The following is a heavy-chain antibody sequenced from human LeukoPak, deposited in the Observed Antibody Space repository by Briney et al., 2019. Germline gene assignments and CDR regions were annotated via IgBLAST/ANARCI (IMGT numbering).Heavy chain of an antibody. CDR1: GGSINSYY. J-gene: IGHJ4*02. CDR3: ARVLRGYSGYFDY. V-gene: IGHV4-59*01. Sequence: PSETLSLTCTVSGGSINSYYWSWIRQPPGKGLEWIGYIYYSGSTNYNPSLKSRVTISVDTSKNQFSLKLTSVTAADTAVYYCARVLRGYSGYFDYWGQGTLVTVSS. D-gene: IGHD5-12*01. CDR2: IYYSGST.